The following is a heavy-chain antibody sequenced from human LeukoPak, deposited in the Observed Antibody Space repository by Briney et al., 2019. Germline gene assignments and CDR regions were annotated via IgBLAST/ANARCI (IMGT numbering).Heavy chain of an antibody. J-gene: IGHJ4*02. CDR2: INHSGST. Sequence: PSETLSLTCAVYGGSFSGYYWSWIRQPPGKGLEWIGEINHSGSTNYNPSLKSRVTISVDTSKNQFSLKLSSVTAADTALYYCARGRGRGYSGYVLVDDYWGQGTLVTVSS. CDR3: ARGRGRGYSGYVLVDDY. V-gene: IGHV4-34*01. CDR1: GGSFSGYY. D-gene: IGHD5-12*01.